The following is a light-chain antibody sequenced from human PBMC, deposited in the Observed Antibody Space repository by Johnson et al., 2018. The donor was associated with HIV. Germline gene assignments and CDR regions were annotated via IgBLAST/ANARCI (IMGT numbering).Light chain of an antibody. CDR1: SSNIGNNY. CDR2: ENN. V-gene: IGLV1-51*02. J-gene: IGLJ1*01. CDR3: GTWDSSLSAGGV. Sequence: QSVLTQPPSVSAAPGQKVTISFSGSSSNIGNNYVSWYQQLPGTAPKLLIYENNKRPSGIPDRFSGSKSGTSATLGITGLQTGDEADYYCGTWDSSLSAGGVFGTGTKVTVL.